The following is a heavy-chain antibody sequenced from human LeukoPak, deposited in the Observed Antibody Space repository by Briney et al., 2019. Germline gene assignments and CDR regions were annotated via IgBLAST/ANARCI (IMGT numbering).Heavy chain of an antibody. CDR1: GYSINNYW. V-gene: IGHV5-51*01. CDR2: IYPADSDI. Sequence: GEPLKISCKGSGYSINNYWIGGVGQMPGKGLERMGIIYPADSDIRYSPSFQGQVTISADKSISTVYLQWSSLKASDTAMYYCARQEYCSGGSCYTWFDPWGQGTLVTVSS. D-gene: IGHD2-15*01. CDR3: ARQEYCSGGSCYTWFDP. J-gene: IGHJ5*02.